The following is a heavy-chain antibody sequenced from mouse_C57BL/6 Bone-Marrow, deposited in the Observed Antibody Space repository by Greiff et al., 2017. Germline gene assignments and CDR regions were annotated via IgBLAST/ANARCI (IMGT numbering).Heavy chain of an antibody. CDR3: ARGGDYVPFSY. CDR1: GYTFTSYW. J-gene: IGHJ3*01. Sequence: QVQLKQPGAELVMPGASVKLSCKASGYTFTSYWMHWVKQRPGQGLEWIGEIDPSDSYTKYNQKFKGKSTLTVDTSSSTAYMPLSSLTSEDSAVYYCARGGDYVPFSYGGQGTLVTVSA. CDR2: IDPSDSYT. V-gene: IGHV1-69*01. D-gene: IGHD2-13*01.